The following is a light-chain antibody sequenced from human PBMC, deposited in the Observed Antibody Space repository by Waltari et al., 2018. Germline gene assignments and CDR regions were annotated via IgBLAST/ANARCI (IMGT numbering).Light chain of an antibody. Sequence: DIQMTQYPSSLSASVGARVTITCRASQSISSYLNWYQQKPGKAPKLLIYAASSLQSGVPSRFSGSGSGTDFTLTISSLQPEDFATYYCQQSYSTPETFGQGTKVEIK. CDR3: QQSYSTPET. CDR1: QSISSY. V-gene: IGKV1-39*01. CDR2: AAS. J-gene: IGKJ1*01.